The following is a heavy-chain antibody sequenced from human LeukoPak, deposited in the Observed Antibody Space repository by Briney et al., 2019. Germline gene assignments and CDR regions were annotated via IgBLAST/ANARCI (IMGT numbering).Heavy chain of an antibody. CDR1: GYTFTDYY. CDR3: AKRNWSGPQPLFDL. D-gene: IGHD3-3*01. J-gene: IGHJ5*02. V-gene: IGHV1-2*02. Sequence: GASVKVSCKASGYTFTDYYIHWVRQAPGQGLEWMGWINPYSGDTNFAQNFQGRVTMTSDTSINTAYMELSRLRSDDTAIYYCAKRNWSGPQPLFDLWGQGTLVTVSS. CDR2: INPYSGDT.